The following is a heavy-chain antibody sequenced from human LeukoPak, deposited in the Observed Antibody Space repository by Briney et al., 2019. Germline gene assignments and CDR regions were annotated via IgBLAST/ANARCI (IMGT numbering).Heavy chain of an antibody. D-gene: IGHD6-13*01. Sequence: ASVEVSCKASGYTFTGYYMHWVRQAPGQGLEWMGWINPNSGGTNYAQKFQGRVTMTRDTSISTAYMELSRLRSDDTAVYYCARCIAAAECHPWGQETLVTVSS. CDR1: GYTFTGYY. CDR2: INPNSGGT. CDR3: ARCIAAAECHP. J-gene: IGHJ5*02. V-gene: IGHV1-2*02.